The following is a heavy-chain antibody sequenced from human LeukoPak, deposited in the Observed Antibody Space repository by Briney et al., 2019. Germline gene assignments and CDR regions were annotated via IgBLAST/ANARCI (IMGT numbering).Heavy chain of an antibody. CDR3: ATSVSSGSFDY. D-gene: IGHD3-22*01. CDR1: GFTVSSNY. J-gene: IGHJ4*02. CDR2: IYSGGST. Sequence: PGGSLRLSCAASGFTVSSNYMSWVRQAPGKGLEWVSVIYSGGSTYYADSVKGRFTITRDNSKNTLYLQMNSLRAEDTAVYYCATSVSSGSFDYWGQGTLVTVSS. V-gene: IGHV3-53*01.